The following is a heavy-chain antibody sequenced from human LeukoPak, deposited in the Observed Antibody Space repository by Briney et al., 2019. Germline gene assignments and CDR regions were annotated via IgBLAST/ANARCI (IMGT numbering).Heavy chain of an antibody. J-gene: IGHJ3*02. V-gene: IGHV3-48*01. CDR1: GFTFSSYS. CDR2: ISSSSSTI. Sequence: GGSLRLSCAASGFTFSSYSMNWVRQAPGKGLEWVSYISSSSSTIYYADSVKGRFTISRDNAKNSLYPQMNSLRAEDTVVYYCAGVYGDHHHDAFDIWGQGTMVTVSS. D-gene: IGHD4-17*01. CDR3: AGVYGDHHHDAFDI.